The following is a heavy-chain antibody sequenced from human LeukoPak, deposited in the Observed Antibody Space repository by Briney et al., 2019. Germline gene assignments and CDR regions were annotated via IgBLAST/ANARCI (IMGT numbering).Heavy chain of an antibody. J-gene: IGHJ3*02. CDR3: ARLLPSQSDAFDI. CDR1: GGSISSYY. Sequence: SETLSLTCTVSGGSISSYYWNWIRQPPGKGLEWIGNIYYSGSTNYNPSLNSRVAISVDTSKNQFSLKLSSVTAADTALYYCARLLPSQSDAFDIWGQGTMVTVSS. D-gene: IGHD2-15*01. CDR2: IYYSGST. V-gene: IGHV4-59*01.